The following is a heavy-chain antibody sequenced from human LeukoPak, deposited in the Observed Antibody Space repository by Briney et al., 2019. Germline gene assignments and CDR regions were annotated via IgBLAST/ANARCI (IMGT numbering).Heavy chain of an antibody. CDR3: AKDFVGAGNFRGGDY. CDR2: IKQDGSEK. Sequence: GGSLRLSCAASGFTFSSYWMSWVRQAPGKGLEWVANIKQDGSEKYYVDSVKGRFTISRDNSNDTLYLQMNTLRVEDTAVYYCAKDFVGAGNFRGGDYWGQGTLVTVSS. D-gene: IGHD1-7*01. J-gene: IGHJ4*02. CDR1: GFTFSSYW. V-gene: IGHV3-7*03.